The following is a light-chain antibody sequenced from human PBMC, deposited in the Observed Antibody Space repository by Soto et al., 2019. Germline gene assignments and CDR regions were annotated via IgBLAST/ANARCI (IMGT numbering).Light chain of an antibody. V-gene: IGLV1-47*01. CDR3: AVWDASLSAWV. Sequence: QSVLTQPPSESGTPGQRVTISCSGTSSNIGRNYVYWYQQLPGMAPKLVIHRSNQRPSGVPDRYSGSKSGTSASLAISGLRSEDEADYYCAVWDASLSAWVFGGGTKLTVL. CDR2: RSN. J-gene: IGLJ3*02. CDR1: SSNIGRNY.